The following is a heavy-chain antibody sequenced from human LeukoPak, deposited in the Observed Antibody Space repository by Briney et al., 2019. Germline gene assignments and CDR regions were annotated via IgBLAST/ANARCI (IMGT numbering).Heavy chain of an antibody. CDR2: IYYSGST. D-gene: IGHD3-22*01. CDR3: ARRERAGYYDY. Sequence: SETLSLTCTVPGGSISSSSYYWGWIRQPPGKGLEWIGSIYYSGSTYYNPSLKSRVTISVDTSKNQFSLKLSSVTAADTAVYYCARRERAGYYDYWGQGTLVTVSS. V-gene: IGHV4-39*01. CDR1: GGSISSSSYY. J-gene: IGHJ4*02.